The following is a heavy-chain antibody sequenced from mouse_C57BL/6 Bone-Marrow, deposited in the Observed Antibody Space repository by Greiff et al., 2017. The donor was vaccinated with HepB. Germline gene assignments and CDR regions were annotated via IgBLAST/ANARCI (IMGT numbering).Heavy chain of an antibody. CDR1: GFTFNTYA. V-gene: IGHV10-3*01. Sequence: EVKLLESGGGLVQPKGSLKLSCAASGFTFNTYAMHWVRQAPGKGLEWVASIRNKSSNYATYYADSVKDRFTISRDYSQSMLYLQMNNLKTEDTGIYYCVRDPAYGGQGNRVTVSA. CDR3: VRDPAY. J-gene: IGHJ3*01. CDR2: IRNKSSNYAT.